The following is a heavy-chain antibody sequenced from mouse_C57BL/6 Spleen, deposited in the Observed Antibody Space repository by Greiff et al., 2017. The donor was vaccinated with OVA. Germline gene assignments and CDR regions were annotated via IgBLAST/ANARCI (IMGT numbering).Heavy chain of an antibody. V-gene: IGHV14-2*01. J-gene: IGHJ2*01. CDR1: GFNIKDYY. D-gene: IGHD3-2*02. CDR3: ARSELRQYYFDY. CDR2: IDPEDGET. Sequence: VQLKESGAELVKPGASVKLSCTASGFNIKDYYMHWVKQRTEQGLEWIGRIDPEDGETKYAPKFQGKATITADTSSNTAYLQLSSLTSEDTAVYYCARSELRQYYFDYWGQGTTLTVSS.